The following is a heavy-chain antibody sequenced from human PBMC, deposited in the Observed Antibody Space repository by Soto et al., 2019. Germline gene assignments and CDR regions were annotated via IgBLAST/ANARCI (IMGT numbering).Heavy chain of an antibody. CDR3: ARRGINYYDSSGPSVGYYYDGMDV. Sequence: GASLKISWKGSGYSFTSYWISGVRPMRGKGLEWMGRIDPSDSYTNYSPSFQGHVTISADKSISTDYLQWSSLKASDTAMYYCARRGINYYDSSGPSVGYYYDGMDVWGQGTTVTVSS. D-gene: IGHD3-22*01. J-gene: IGHJ6*02. V-gene: IGHV5-10-1*01. CDR1: GYSFTSYW. CDR2: IDPSDSYT.